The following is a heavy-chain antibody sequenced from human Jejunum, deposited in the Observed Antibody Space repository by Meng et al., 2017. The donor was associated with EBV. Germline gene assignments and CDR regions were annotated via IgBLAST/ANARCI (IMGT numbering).Heavy chain of an antibody. D-gene: IGHD3-16*01. Sequence: VQLLESWVCLVKPGGSLQLSCQAFGFTFTNYALSWVRQAPRKGLEWVSPITGGGGYTYYADSFKGRFTISRDTSMKTLYLQMNSLRADDTALYYCALVGDCNDYYCGSFDFWGQGTMVTVSS. CDR3: ALVGDCNDYYCGSFDF. CDR2: ITGGGGYT. CDR1: GFTFTNYA. J-gene: IGHJ3*01. V-gene: IGHV3-23*01.